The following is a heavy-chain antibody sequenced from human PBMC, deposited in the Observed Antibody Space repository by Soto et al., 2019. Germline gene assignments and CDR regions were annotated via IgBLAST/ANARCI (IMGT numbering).Heavy chain of an antibody. CDR3: ARPKRSGYDRGDSYYHTMDV. CDR2: ILPMFGAV. Sequence: QVQLVQSGTEVKKSGSSVKVSCEASGGTSSNFVITWVRQVPGQGLEWLGGILPMFGAVKYAQKFQDRLIITADRSTQTAAMEIGSLRSEDTAVYYCARPKRSGYDRGDSYYHTMDVWGHGTTVTVS. V-gene: IGHV1-69*06. CDR1: GGTSSNFV. J-gene: IGHJ6*02. D-gene: IGHD3-3*01.